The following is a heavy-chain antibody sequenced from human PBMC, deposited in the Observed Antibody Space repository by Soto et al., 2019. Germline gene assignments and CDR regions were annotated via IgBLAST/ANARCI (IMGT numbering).Heavy chain of an antibody. J-gene: IGHJ4*02. Sequence: PSETLSLTCSVSGDSMTSGGYYWSWVRHHPGKGLEWVGSIYYTGDTYFNPSLKSRITVSMDTSKNEFSLKLTSVTSADTAVYFCARGAPRPRDVRTYFHFWGQGTLVTVSS. CDR1: GDSMTSGGYY. CDR2: IYYTGDT. V-gene: IGHV4-31*03. CDR3: ARGAPRPRDVRTYFHF.